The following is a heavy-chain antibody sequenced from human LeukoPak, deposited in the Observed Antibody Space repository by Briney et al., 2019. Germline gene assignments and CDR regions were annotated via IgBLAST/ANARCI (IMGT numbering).Heavy chain of an antibody. V-gene: IGHV3-7*05. CDR1: GFTFTNVL. CDR3: ARDYPPPPVAGPYYFDY. D-gene: IGHD6-19*01. Sequence: GGSLRLSCAASGFTFTNVLMSWVRQAPGKGLEWVANIKQDGSEKYYVDSVKGRFTISRDNAKNSLYLQMNSLRAEDTAVYYCARDYPPPPVAGPYYFDYWGQGTLVTVSS. CDR2: IKQDGSEK. J-gene: IGHJ4*02.